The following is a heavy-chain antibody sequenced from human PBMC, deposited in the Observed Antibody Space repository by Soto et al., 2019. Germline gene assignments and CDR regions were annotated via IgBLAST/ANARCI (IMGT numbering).Heavy chain of an antibody. J-gene: IGHJ6*02. CDR1: GFTFSSYS. CDR2: ISNSSSTI. CDR3: ARDKTLLWFGEGGDYGMDV. D-gene: IGHD3-10*01. Sequence: EVQLVESGGGLVQPGGSLRLSCAASGFTFSSYSMNWVRQAPGKGLEWVSYISNSSSTIYYADSVKGRFTISRDNAKNSLYLQMNSLRDEDTAVYYCARDKTLLWFGEGGDYGMDVWGQGTTVTVSS. V-gene: IGHV3-48*02.